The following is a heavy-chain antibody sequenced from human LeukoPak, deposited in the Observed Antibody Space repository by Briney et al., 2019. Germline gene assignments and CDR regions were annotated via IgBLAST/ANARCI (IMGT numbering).Heavy chain of an antibody. J-gene: IGHJ4*02. Sequence: PGGSLRLSCAASGFTFSDYNMRWIRQAPGKGPEWVSSISRSGSTKYYADSVKGRFTISRDNSKNTLYLQMNSLRAEDTAVYYCAKDPEPSSLLWFGESEGSHYFDYWGQGTLVTVSS. CDR3: AKDPEPSSLLWFGESEGSHYFDY. CDR1: GFTFSDYN. V-gene: IGHV3-11*04. CDR2: ISRSGSTK. D-gene: IGHD3-10*01.